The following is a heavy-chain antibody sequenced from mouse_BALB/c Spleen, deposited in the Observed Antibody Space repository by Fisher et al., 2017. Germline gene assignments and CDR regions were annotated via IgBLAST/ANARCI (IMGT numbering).Heavy chain of an antibody. CDR3: ARPPHNWYFDV. V-gene: IGHV5-9-2*01. Sequence: RFTISRDNAKNNLYLQMSSLRSEDTAMYYCARPPHNWYFDVWGAGTTVTVSS. J-gene: IGHJ1*01.